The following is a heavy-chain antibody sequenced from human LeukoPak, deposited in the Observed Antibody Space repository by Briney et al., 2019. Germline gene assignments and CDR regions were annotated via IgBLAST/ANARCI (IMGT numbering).Heavy chain of an antibody. CDR3: AGKYYYDTSGYFYVDW. CDR1: GQSINSGYY. D-gene: IGHD3-22*01. V-gene: IGHV4-38-2*02. Sequence: SETLSLTCTVSGQSINSGYYWGWIRQPPGKVLEWIGSIHHSGSTYYNPYLQSRVTISLDTSKNQFSLKLTSVTAADTAVYYCAGKYYYDTSGYFYVDWWGQGTLVTVSS. J-gene: IGHJ4*02. CDR2: IHHSGST.